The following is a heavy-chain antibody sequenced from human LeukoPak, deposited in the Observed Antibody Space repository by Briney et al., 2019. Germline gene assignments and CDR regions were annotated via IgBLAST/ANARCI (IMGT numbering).Heavy chain of an antibody. Sequence: GDLGLSCAASGFTFSSEWMHWVRQAPGRGLVGISHINSDGGSTHYGDSVKGRFTVSRDNAKNTLYLQMNSLRAEDTAVYYCARDLPRTSGPWGQGTLVTVSS. J-gene: IGHJ5*02. V-gene: IGHV3-74*01. CDR2: INSDGGST. CDR1: GFTFSSEW. D-gene: IGHD3-10*01. CDR3: ARDLPRTSGP.